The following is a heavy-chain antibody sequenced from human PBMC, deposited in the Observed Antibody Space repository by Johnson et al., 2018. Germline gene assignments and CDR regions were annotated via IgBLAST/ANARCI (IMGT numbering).Heavy chain of an antibody. J-gene: IGHJ6*03. CDR1: GGSFSGYY. D-gene: IGHD6-6*01. CDR3: ARPRYSSSSGAMDV. Sequence: QVQLQQWGAGLLKPSETLSLTCAVYGGSFSGYYWSWIRQPPGKGLEWIGEINHSGSTNYNPSLKSRVTISVDTSKNQFSLKLSSVTAADTAVYYWARPRYSSSSGAMDVWGKGTTVTVSS. V-gene: IGHV4-34*01. CDR2: INHSGST.